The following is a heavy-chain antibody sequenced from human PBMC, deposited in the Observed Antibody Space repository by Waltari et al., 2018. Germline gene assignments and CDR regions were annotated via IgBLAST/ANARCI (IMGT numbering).Heavy chain of an antibody. CDR3: AHTVLPFWSGYYTGRYFDL. J-gene: IGHJ2*01. CDR1: GFSLSPRGVG. CDR2: IYWNDDK. D-gene: IGHD3-3*01. Sequence: QITLKESGPTLVKPTQTLTLTCTFSGFSLSPRGVGVGWIRQPPCTSLEWLALIYWNDDKRYSPSLKSRLTITKDTSKNQVVLTMTNMDPVDTATYYCAHTVLPFWSGYYTGRYFDLWGRGTLVTVSS. V-gene: IGHV2-5*01.